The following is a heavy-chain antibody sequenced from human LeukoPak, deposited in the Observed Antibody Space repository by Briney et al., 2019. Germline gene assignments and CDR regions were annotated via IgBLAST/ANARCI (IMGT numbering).Heavy chain of an antibody. CDR3: ALTSRYYYDSSGYYPFDY. J-gene: IGHJ4*02. CDR1: GGTFSSYA. D-gene: IGHD3-22*01. CDR2: IIPIFGTA. V-gene: IGHV1-69*13. Sequence: SVKVSCKASGGTFSSYAISWVRQAPGQGLEWMGGIIPIFGTANYAQKFQGRVTITADESTSTAYMELSSLRSEDTAVYYCALTSRYYYDSSGYYPFDYWGQGTLVTVSS.